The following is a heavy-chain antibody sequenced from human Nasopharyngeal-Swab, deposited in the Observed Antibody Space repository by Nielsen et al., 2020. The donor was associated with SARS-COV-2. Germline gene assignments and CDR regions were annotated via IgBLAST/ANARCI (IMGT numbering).Heavy chain of an antibody. J-gene: IGHJ4*02. D-gene: IGHD6-13*01. CDR3: VKDSSSWLDYFDY. Sequence: GESLKISCSASGFTFSSYAMHWVRQAPGKGLEYVSAISSNGGSTYYADSVKGRFTISRDNSKNTLYLQMCSLRAEDTAVYYCVKDSSSWLDYFDYWGQGTLVTVSS. CDR2: ISSNGGST. CDR1: GFTFSSYA. V-gene: IGHV3-64D*06.